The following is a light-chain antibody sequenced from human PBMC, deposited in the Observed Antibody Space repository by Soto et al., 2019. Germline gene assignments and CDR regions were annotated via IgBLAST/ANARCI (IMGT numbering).Light chain of an antibody. Sequence: DIQMTQSPSSLSASVGDRVTITCRASQSISSYLNWYQQKPGKAPKLLIYAASSLQSGVPSRFSGSGSGTDFTLTISSLQPEDFATYYCQQRYSIPYTCGQGTKLEIK. CDR2: AAS. CDR3: QQRYSIPYT. CDR1: QSISSY. J-gene: IGKJ2*01. V-gene: IGKV1-39*01.